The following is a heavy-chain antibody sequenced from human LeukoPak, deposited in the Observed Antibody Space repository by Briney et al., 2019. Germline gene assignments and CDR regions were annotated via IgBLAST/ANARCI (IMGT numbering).Heavy chain of an antibody. CDR2: MNPNSGNT. V-gene: IGHV1-8*01. CDR1: GYTFTSYD. D-gene: IGHD6-19*01. Sequence: GASVKVSCKASGYTFTSYDINWVRQATGQGLEWMGWMNPNSGNTGYAQKFQGRVTMTRNTSISTAYMELSSLRSEDTAVYYCARSNSEYSSGWYDTDYYYYYMDVWGKGTTVTVSS. J-gene: IGHJ6*03. CDR3: ARSNSEYSSGWYDTDYYYYYMDV.